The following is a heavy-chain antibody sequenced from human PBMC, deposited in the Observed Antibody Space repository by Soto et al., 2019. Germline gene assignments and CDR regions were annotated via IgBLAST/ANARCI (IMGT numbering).Heavy chain of an antibody. Sequence: GGSLRLSCAASGFTFSSYGMHWVRQAPGKGLEWVAVLWYDGSTQYYADSVKGRFTISRDNSKNTLYLQMNSLRAEDTAVYYCARDKYGTRAGGLDVWGQGTMVTVSS. D-gene: IGHD3-10*01. CDR2: LWYDGSTQ. J-gene: IGHJ6*02. CDR1: GFTFSSYG. CDR3: ARDKYGTRAGGLDV. V-gene: IGHV3-33*01.